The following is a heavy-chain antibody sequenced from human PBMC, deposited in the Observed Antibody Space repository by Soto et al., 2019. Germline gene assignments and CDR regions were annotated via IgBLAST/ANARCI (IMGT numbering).Heavy chain of an antibody. D-gene: IGHD3-16*01. CDR1: GYSFTSYW. J-gene: IGHJ4*02. CDR2: IYPGDSDT. V-gene: IGHV5-51*01. CDR3: ARRMILPSQPNFDY. Sequence: PGESLKISCKGPGYSFTSYWIGLVRQRPGKGLEWMGIIYPGDSDTRYSPSFQGQVTISADKSISTAYLQWSSLKASDTAMYYCARRMILPSQPNFDYWGQGTLVTVSS.